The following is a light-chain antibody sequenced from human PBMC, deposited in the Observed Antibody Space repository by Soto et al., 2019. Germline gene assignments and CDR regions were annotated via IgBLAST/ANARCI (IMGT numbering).Light chain of an antibody. CDR1: SSDVGGYNY. CDR2: EVS. J-gene: IGLJ6*01. CDR3: SSCTNSNAFDG. V-gene: IGLV2-14*01. Sequence: SVLTQPASVSGSPGQSITIPCTGTSSDVGGYNYVSWYQQHPVKAPKLMIYEVSNRPSGVSNRFSGSKSGNTASLTISGLQDEDEADYYFSSCTNSNAFDGFGSGTKVTV.